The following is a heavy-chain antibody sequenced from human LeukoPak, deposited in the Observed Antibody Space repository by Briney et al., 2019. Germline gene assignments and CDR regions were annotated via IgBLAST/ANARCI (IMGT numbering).Heavy chain of an antibody. CDR1: GDIVSSNSVT. V-gene: IGHV6-1*01. D-gene: IGHD2-2*01. Sequence: SQTLSLTCAISGDIVSSNSVTWNWIRQSPSRGLEWLGRTYYRSTWYNDYAVSVRGRITVNPDTSKNQFSLHLNSVTPEDTVVYYWERRLTQYDCFDPWGQGILVTVSS. J-gene: IGHJ5*02. CDR3: ERRLTQYDCFDP. CDR2: TYYRSTWYN.